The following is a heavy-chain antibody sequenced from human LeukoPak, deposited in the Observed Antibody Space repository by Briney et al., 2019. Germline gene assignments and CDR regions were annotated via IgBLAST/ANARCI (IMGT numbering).Heavy chain of an antibody. CDR1: GFTFSNYW. Sequence: PGGSLRLSCAASGFTFSNYWMSWVRQAPGKGLEWVANIKQDRSEKYYVDSVKGRFTISRDNAKNSLYLQMNSLRAEDTAVYYCATPGGYWGQGTLVTVSS. V-gene: IGHV3-7*01. CDR3: ATPGGY. D-gene: IGHD3-10*01. CDR2: IKQDRSEK. J-gene: IGHJ4*02.